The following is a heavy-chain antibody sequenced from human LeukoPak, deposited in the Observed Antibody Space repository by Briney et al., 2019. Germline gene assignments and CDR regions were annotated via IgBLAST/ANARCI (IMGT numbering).Heavy chain of an antibody. J-gene: IGHJ4*02. CDR2: IYTSGST. D-gene: IGHD3-22*01. Sequence: PSEPLSLTCTVSGGSISSYYWSWIRQPAGKGLEWIGRIYTSGSTNYNPSLKSRVTMSVDTSKNQFSLKLSSVTAADTAVYYCAREGDYYDSSGPALDWGQGTLVTVSS. CDR1: GGSISSYY. CDR3: AREGDYYDSSGPALD. V-gene: IGHV4-4*07.